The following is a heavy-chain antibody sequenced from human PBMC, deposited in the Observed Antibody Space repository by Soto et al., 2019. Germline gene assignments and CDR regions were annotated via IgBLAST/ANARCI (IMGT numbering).Heavy chain of an antibody. CDR3: ARDGLYYYDSSGYLARDYYYYGMDV. Sequence: ASVKVSCKASGYTFTGYYMHWVRQAPGQGLEWMGWINPNSGGTNYAQKFQGWVTMTRDTSISTAYMELSRLRSDDTAVYYCARDGLYYYDSSGYLARDYYYYGMDVWGQGTTVTVSS. CDR2: INPNSGGT. D-gene: IGHD3-22*01. J-gene: IGHJ6*02. V-gene: IGHV1-2*04. CDR1: GYTFTGYY.